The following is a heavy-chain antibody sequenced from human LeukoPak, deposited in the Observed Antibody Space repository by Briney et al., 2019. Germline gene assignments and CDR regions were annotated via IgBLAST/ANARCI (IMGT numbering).Heavy chain of an antibody. D-gene: IGHD5-24*01. J-gene: IGHJ4*02. Sequence: PGGSLRLSCAAYGFTFSNYAMTWVRQAPGKGLEWVAVISYDGSNKYYADSVKGRFTISRDNSKNTLYLQMNSLRAEDTAAYYCAKARRDGYNWDYFDYWGQGTLVTVSS. V-gene: IGHV3-30*18. CDR3: AKARRDGYNWDYFDY. CDR2: ISYDGSNK. CDR1: GFTFSNYA.